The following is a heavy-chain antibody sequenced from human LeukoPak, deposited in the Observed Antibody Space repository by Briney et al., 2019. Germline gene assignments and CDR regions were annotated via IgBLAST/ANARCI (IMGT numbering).Heavy chain of an antibody. CDR2: ISGGPV. V-gene: IGHV3-23*01. Sequence: GGSLRLSCAASGFTFSNYAMTWVRQAPGKGLEWVSSISGGPVYYADSVKGRFTISRDNSKNTLFLQMNSLRAEDTAIYYCAKDSYSHNGVFDALDIWGQGTMVTVSS. J-gene: IGHJ3*02. CDR1: GFTFSNYA. D-gene: IGHD2-8*01. CDR3: AKDSYSHNGVFDALDI.